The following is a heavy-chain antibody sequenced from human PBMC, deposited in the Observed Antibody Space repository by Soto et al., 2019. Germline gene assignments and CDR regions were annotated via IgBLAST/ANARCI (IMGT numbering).Heavy chain of an antibody. CDR1: GGTFSSYA. Sequence: SVKVSYKASGGTFSSYAISWVRQAPGQGLEWMGGIIPIFGTANYAQKFQGRVTITADKSTSTAYMELSSLRSEDTAVYYCARDGGSSSWHVDFDYWGQGTLVTVSS. CDR3: ARDGGSSSWHVDFDY. J-gene: IGHJ4*02. V-gene: IGHV1-69*06. CDR2: IIPIFGTA. D-gene: IGHD6-13*01.